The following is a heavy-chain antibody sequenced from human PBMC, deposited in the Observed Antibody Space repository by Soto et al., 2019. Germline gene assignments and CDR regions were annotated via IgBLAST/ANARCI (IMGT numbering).Heavy chain of an antibody. V-gene: IGHV3-30*03. CDR1: GFTFSTSG. CDR3: LISRGPPERYFHY. D-gene: IGHD3-9*01. J-gene: IGHJ4*02. Sequence: PGGSLRLSCAASGFTFSTSGIDWVRLAPGKGLEWVAVISYDGSYKYYEDSVKGRFTVSRDNTKNTLSLQVDSLRAEDRGVYFFLISRGPPERYFHYWCLGPLVTVS. CDR2: ISYDGSYK.